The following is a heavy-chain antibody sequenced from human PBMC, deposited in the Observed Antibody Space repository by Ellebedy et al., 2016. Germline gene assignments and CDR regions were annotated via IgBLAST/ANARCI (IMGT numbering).Heavy chain of an antibody. CDR2: IYPDGRT. Sequence: SETLSLTCTVSGYSISSGYYWGWIRQPPGKGLEWIGSIYPDGRTYYNPSLKSRVTISIDTSKNQFSLKLNSVTAADTAAYYCARDYSSGWYYDYYYYMDVWGKGTTVTVSS. CDR3: ARDYSSGWYYDYYYYMDV. V-gene: IGHV4-38-2*02. D-gene: IGHD6-19*01. CDR1: GYSISSGYY. J-gene: IGHJ6*03.